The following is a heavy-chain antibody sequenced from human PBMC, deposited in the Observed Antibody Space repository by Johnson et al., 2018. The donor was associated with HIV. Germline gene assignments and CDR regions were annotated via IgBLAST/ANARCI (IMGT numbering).Heavy chain of an antibody. V-gene: IGHV3-30*03. CDR2: ISYDGSNK. J-gene: IGHJ3*02. CDR1: GLSFSNFG. D-gene: IGHD3-22*01. Sequence: VQPGGSLRLSCAASGLSFSNFGIHWVRQAPGKGPEWVAVISYDGSNKYYADSVKGRFTISRDNSKNTLYLQMGSLRAEDMAVYYCARDRALRGYYDSSGYTWADAFDIWGQGTMVTVSS. CDR3: ARDRALRGYYDSSGYTWADAFDI.